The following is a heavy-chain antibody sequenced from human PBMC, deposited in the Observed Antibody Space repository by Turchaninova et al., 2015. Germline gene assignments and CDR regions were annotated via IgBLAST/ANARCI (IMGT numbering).Heavy chain of an antibody. CDR2: ISGSVPVV. CDR3: ARTRAYAFDI. Sequence: EVQLVESGGGLVQPGVSLRLSCGASGFTLSSFEMNGGRQAPGRGVGGVSYISGSVPVVYYADSLKGRFTISRDTARNSLFLQMNSLRAEDTAVYYCARTRAYAFDIWGQGTLVTVSS. CDR1: GFTLSSFE. V-gene: IGHV3-48*03. J-gene: IGHJ3*02.